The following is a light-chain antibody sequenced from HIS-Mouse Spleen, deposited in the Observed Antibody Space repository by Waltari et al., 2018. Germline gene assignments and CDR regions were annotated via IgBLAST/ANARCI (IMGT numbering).Light chain of an antibody. CDR1: SSDVVGYNS. CDR3: CSYAGSYTVV. J-gene: IGLJ2*01. V-gene: IGLV2-11*01. Sequence: QSALTQPRSVSGSPGQSVTIACTGTSSDVVGYNSVSWYQQHPGKAPKLMIYDVSKRPSGVPDRFSGSKSGNTASLTISGLQAEDEADYYCCSYAGSYTVVFGGGTKLTVL. CDR2: DVS.